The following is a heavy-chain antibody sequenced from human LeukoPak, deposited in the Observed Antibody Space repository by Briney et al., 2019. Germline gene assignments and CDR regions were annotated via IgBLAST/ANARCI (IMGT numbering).Heavy chain of an antibody. CDR1: GGTFGSYA. D-gene: IGHD3-3*01. J-gene: IGHJ6*03. CDR2: IIPIFGTA. V-gene: IGHV1-69*05. Sequence: AASVKVSCKASGGTFGSYAISWVRQAPGQGLEWMGGIIPIFGTANYAQKFQGRVTITTDESTSTAYMELSSLRSEDTAVYYCATGHHYDFWSGYYNYYYYMDVWGKGTTVTVSS. CDR3: ATGHHYDFWSGYYNYYYYMDV.